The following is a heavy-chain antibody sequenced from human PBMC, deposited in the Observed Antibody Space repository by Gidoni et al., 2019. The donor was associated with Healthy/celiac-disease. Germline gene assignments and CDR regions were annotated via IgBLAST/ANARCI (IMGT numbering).Heavy chain of an antibody. CDR2: ISYDGSTK. CDR1: GFPFSSSG. J-gene: IGHJ6*03. CDR3: AKEGRRYCSGGSCPYYYYYYMDV. D-gene: IGHD2-15*01. V-gene: IGHV3-30*18. Sequence: QVQLVESGGGVVQPGRSLRLSCAASGFPFSSSGMHWVRQAPGKGLEWVAVISYDGSTKYYADAVKGRFTISIDNSKNLYLQMNSLRAEDTAVYYCAKEGRRYCSGGSCPYYYYYYMDVWGKGTTVTVSS.